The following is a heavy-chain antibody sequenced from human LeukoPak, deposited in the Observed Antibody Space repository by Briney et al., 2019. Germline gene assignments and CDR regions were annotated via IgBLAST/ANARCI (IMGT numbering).Heavy chain of an antibody. CDR2: VSYSGST. J-gene: IGHJ4*02. CDR1: GGSISSYY. CDR3: AKEGYGGNDY. Sequence: SETLSLTCTVSGGSISSYYWSWVRQPPGKGLEWIGYVSYSGSTDYNPSLKSRVIISIDTSKNQFSLRLSSVTAADTAIYYCAKEGYGGNDYWGPGALVTVSS. V-gene: IGHV4-59*01. D-gene: IGHD4-23*01.